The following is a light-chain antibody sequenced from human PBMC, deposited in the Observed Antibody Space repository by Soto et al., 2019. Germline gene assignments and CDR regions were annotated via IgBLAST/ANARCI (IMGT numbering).Light chain of an antibody. CDR2: AAS. CDR1: QGISSY. J-gene: IGKJ4*01. CDR3: QQYYSYPST. Sequence: AIRMTQSPSSLSASTGDRVTITCRASQGISSYLAWYQQKPGKAPKLLIYAASTLQSGVPSRFSGSGSGTDFTLTISCLQSEDFETYYCQQYYSYPSTFGAGTKVDIX. V-gene: IGKV1-8*01.